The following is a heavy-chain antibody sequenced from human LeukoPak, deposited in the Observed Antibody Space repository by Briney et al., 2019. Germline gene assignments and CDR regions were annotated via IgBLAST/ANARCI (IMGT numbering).Heavy chain of an antibody. CDR3: ARGRVDTAMGYFDY. CDR1: GGSLTGYY. CDR2: VNHSGST. V-gene: IGHV4-34*01. Sequence: SETLSLTCGVYGGSLTGYYWTWVRHPPGKRPEWIGEVNHSGSTNYNPSLKSRVTISVDTSKNQFSLKLSSVTAADTAVYYCARGRVDTAMGYFDYWGQGTLVTVSS. D-gene: IGHD5-18*01. J-gene: IGHJ4*02.